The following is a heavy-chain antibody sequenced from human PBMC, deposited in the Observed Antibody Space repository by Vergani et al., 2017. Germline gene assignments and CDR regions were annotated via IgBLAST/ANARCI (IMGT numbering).Heavy chain of an antibody. J-gene: IGHJ5*02. D-gene: IGHD3-10*01. CDR2: IWYDGSNK. CDR1: GFTFSSYG. CDR3: ASDLGGLCYGSGSYHWFDP. V-gene: IGHV3-33*01. Sequence: QVQLVESGGGVVQPGRSLRLSCAASGFTFSSYGMHWVRQAPGKGLEWVAVIWYDGSNKYYADSVKGRFTISRENSKNVLYLQMNSLRAYDTAVYYCASDLGGLCYGSGSYHWFDPWGQGTLVTVSS.